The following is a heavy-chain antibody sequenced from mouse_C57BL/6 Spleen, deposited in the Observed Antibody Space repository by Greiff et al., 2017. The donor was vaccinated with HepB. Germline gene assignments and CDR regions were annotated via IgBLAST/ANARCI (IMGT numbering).Heavy chain of an antibody. V-gene: IGHV1-80*01. Sequence: VQLQESGAELVKPGASVKISCKASGYAFSSYWMNWVKQRPGKGLEWIGQIYPGDGDTNYNGKFKGKATLTADKSSSTAYMQLSSLTSEDSAVYFCARENPGYAMDYWGQGTSVTVSS. CDR3: ARENPGYAMDY. J-gene: IGHJ4*01. CDR2: IYPGDGDT. CDR1: GYAFSSYW.